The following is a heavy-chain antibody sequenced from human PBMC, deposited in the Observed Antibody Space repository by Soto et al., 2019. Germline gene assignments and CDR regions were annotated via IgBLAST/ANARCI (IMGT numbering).Heavy chain of an antibody. J-gene: IGHJ5*02. V-gene: IGHV1-18*04. CDR1: GYTFTSYG. D-gene: IGHD3-9*01. Sequence: GFSVKVSCKASGYTFTSYGISWVRQAPGQGLEWVGWISAYNGNTNYAQKLQGRVTMTTDTWTSTAYMELRSLRSDDTAVYYCARDHGLRYVGYNWFDPWGQGTLVTDSS. CDR3: ARDHGLRYVGYNWFDP. CDR2: ISAYNGNT.